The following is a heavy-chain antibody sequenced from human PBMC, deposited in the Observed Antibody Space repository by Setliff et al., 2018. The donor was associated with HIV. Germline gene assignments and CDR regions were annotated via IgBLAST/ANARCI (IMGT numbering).Heavy chain of an antibody. CDR1: GGSMRSSGYS. CDR2: IHHSGST. V-gene: IGHV4-61*08. J-gene: IGHJ4*02. CDR3: ARDLFGVAGSSDY. D-gene: IGHD3-3*01. Sequence: PSETQSLTCAVSGGSMRSSGYSWTWIRQAPGLGLQWIGSIHHSGSTYYDPSLKNRVTLSVDTSNNQVSLTLTSVTAADTAVYYCARDLFGVAGSSDYWGQGTLVTVSS.